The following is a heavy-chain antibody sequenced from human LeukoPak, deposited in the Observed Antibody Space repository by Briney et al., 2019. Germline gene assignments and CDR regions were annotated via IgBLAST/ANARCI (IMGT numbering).Heavy chain of an antibody. D-gene: IGHD5-24*01. CDR2: IYTSGST. J-gene: IGHJ4*02. Sequence: SQTLSLTCTVSGGSISSGSYYWSWIRQPAGKGLEWIGRIYTSGSTNYNPSLKSRVTISVDTSKNQFSLKLSSVTAADTAVYYCARESTRDGYNPSHFDYWGQGTLVTVSS. CDR1: GGSISSGSYY. CDR3: ARESTRDGYNPSHFDY. V-gene: IGHV4-61*02.